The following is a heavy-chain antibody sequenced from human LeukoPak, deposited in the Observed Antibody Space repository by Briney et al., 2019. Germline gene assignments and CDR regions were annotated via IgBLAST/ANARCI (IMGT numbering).Heavy chain of an antibody. Sequence: GGSLRLSCAASGFTFDNYAMHWVRQAPGKGLEWVSGISWNSGSISYADSVKGRFTISRDNAKNSLFLQMNSLRAEDTALYYCAKDTQSGAFDIWGQGTMVTVSS. D-gene: IGHD7-27*01. CDR3: AKDTQSGAFDI. V-gene: IGHV3-9*01. CDR1: GFTFDNYA. J-gene: IGHJ3*02. CDR2: ISWNSGSI.